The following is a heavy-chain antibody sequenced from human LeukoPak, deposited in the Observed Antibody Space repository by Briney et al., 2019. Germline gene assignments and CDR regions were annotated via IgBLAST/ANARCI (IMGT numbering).Heavy chain of an antibody. D-gene: IGHD4-17*01. CDR2: INHSGST. CDR3: ARGNGNYTFTYYYYGMDV. Sequence: SETLSLTCAVYGGSFSGYYWSWIRQPPGKGLGWIGEINHSGSTNYNPSLKSRVTISVDTSKNQFSLKLSSVTAADTAVYYCARGNGNYTFTYYYYGMDVWGQGTTVTVSS. CDR1: GGSFSGYY. J-gene: IGHJ6*02. V-gene: IGHV4-34*01.